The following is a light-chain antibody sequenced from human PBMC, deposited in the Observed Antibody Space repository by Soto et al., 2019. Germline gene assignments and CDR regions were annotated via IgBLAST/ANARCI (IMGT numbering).Light chain of an antibody. CDR3: QQYNNWPPIT. V-gene: IGKV3-15*01. Sequence: EIGMTQSPASLSVSPGERVTLSCRASESVGSNLAWYQQKPGQAPRLLFYGASTRATDIPARFSGTGSGTEFILTITSLQSEDFAVFYCQQYNNWPPITFGQGTRLEIK. CDR2: GAS. J-gene: IGKJ5*01. CDR1: ESVGSN.